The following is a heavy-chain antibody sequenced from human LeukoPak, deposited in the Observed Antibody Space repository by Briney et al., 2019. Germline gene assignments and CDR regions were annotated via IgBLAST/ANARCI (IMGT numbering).Heavy chain of an antibody. D-gene: IGHD4-17*01. CDR1: GFTFSNYW. CDR3: ARDSGPYADYGDLYAFDI. V-gene: IGHV3-7*03. Sequence: GGSLRLSCEGSGFTFSNYWMGWVRQAPGKGLQWVANIKTDGSEKYYVDSVKGRFTISRDNAKNSLYLQMNSLRAEDTAVYYCARDSGPYADYGDLYAFDIWGQGTMVTVSS. J-gene: IGHJ3*02. CDR2: IKTDGSEK.